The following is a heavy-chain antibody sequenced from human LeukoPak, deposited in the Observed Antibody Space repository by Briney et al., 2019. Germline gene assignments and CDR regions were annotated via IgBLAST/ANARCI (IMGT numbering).Heavy chain of an antibody. CDR1: GFTFRSYN. D-gene: IGHD5-18*01. CDR3: VRDLSSEDRGLLDY. CDR2: IDGASTFI. Sequence: GGSLRLSCAAFGFTFRSYNMIWARQAPGKGLEWVSNIDGASTFIYYADSVKGRFTISRDNAKNSLYLQMNSLRAEDTAVYYCVRDLSSEDRGLLDYWGQGTLVTVSS. J-gene: IGHJ4*02. V-gene: IGHV3-21*05.